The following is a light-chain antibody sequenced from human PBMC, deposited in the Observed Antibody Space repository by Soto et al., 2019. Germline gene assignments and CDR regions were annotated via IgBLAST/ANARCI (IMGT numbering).Light chain of an antibody. CDR1: QSVSSSY. CDR3: QQRYNWPIT. V-gene: IGKV3D-20*02. Sequence: EIVLTQSPGTLSLSPGERATLSCRASQSVSSSYLAWYQLKPGQAPRLLIYADSNRATGIPARFSGSGSGRDFTLTISSLEPEDFSVYYCQQRYNWPITFGQGTRLEIK. J-gene: IGKJ5*01. CDR2: ADS.